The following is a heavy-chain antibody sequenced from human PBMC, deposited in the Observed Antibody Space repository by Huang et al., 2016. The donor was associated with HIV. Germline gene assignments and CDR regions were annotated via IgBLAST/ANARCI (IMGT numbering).Heavy chain of an antibody. D-gene: IGHD5-12*01. CDR1: GYAFADYF. Sequence: QVQLVQSGAEVKKPGASVKVSCKPSGYAFADYFINWVRQAPGQGLEWMAWVNPSNGATNDDQKCLGRLTVTGDTSMRTAYMELSGLTSDDTAKYYCTRDGVAPDEEFDYWGQGTVIIVSS. V-gene: IGHV1-2*02. CDR2: VNPSNGAT. J-gene: IGHJ4*02. CDR3: TRDGVAPDEEFDY.